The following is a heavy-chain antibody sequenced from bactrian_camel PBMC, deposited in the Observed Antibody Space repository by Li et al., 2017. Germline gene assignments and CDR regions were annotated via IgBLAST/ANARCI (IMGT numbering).Heavy chain of an antibody. J-gene: IGHJ4*01. CDR1: RFTFSTYS. Sequence: GGSLTLSCSHSRFTFSTYSILWFRQSPGQEREGVAAYDWDGATNYADSVKGRFTISQDSAKSTVYLQLDKLQPDDTATYYCAEGRGRRGEHCDPLNYWGQGTQVTVS. V-gene: IGHV3S25*01. CDR3: AEGRGRRGEHCDPLNY. CDR2: YDWDGAT. D-gene: IGHD6*01.